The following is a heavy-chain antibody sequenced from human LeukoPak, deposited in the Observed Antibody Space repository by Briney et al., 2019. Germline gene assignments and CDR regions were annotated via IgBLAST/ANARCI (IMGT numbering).Heavy chain of an antibody. CDR1: GFTFSSFS. CDR3: ARNERSGSSYYYYYMDV. J-gene: IGHJ6*03. Sequence: GGSLRLSCAASGFTFSSFSMNWVRQAPGKGLEWVSSISSNNEFIYYADSVKGRFTISRDNAKNSLYLQLYSLRAEDTAVYYCARNERSGSSYYYYYMDVWGKGTTVTVSS. V-gene: IGHV3-21*01. D-gene: IGHD3-3*01. CDR2: ISSNNEFI.